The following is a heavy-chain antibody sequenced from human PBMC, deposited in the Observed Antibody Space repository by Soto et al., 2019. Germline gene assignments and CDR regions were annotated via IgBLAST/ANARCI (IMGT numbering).Heavy chain of an antibody. Sequence: QVQLVESGGGVVQPGRSLRLSCAASGFTFSSYAMHWVRQAPGKGLEWVAVISYDGSNKYYADSVKGRFTISRDNSKNTLYLQMNSLRAEDTAVYYCARDGHVDTAMVDYNYGMDVWGQGTTVTVSS. CDR1: GFTFSSYA. J-gene: IGHJ6*02. CDR3: ARDGHVDTAMVDYNYGMDV. V-gene: IGHV3-30-3*01. CDR2: ISYDGSNK. D-gene: IGHD5-18*01.